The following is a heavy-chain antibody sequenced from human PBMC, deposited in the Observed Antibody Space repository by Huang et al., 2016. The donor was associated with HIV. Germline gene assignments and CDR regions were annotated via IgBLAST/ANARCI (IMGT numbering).Heavy chain of an antibody. CDR1: IFTFSTSA. D-gene: IGHD3-3*01. Sequence: EVQLLESGGGLVQPGGSLRFSCAASIFTFSTSAMSWVSGIRGRGSSTYYADSVKGRFTISRDNSRNTLYLQMKSLRVEDTAIYYCAKGSERSLTGPKYQYYFDYWGQGTLVTVSS. V-gene: IGHV3-23*01. CDR3: AKGSERSLTGPKYQYYFDY. J-gene: IGHJ4*02. CDR2: IRGRGSST.